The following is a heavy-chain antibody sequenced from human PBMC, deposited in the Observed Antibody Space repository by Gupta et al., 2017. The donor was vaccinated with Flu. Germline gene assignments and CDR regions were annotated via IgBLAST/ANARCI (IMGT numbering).Heavy chain of an antibody. V-gene: IGHV1-69*06. CDR3: ARGLEYYDSKYYYYYYGMDV. CDR2: IIPIFGTA. CDR1: GGTFSSYA. D-gene: IGHD3-22*01. J-gene: IGHJ6*02. Sequence: QVQLVQSGAEVKKPGSSVKVSCKASGGTFSSYAISWVRQAPGQGLEWMGGIIPIFGTANYAQKFQGRVTITADKSTSTAYMELSSLRSEDTAVYYCARGLEYYDSKYYYYYYGMDVWGQGTTVTVSS.